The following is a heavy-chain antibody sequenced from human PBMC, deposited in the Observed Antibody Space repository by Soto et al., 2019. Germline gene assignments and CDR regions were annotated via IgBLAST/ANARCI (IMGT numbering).Heavy chain of an antibody. CDR3: ARGVACDI. CDR2: INHSGST. J-gene: IGHJ3*02. CDR1: GGSFSGYY. V-gene: IGHV4-34*01. Sequence: QVQLQQWGAGLLKPSETLSLTCAVYGGSFSGYYWSWIRQPPGKGLEWIGEINHSGSTNYNPALKSRVTISVDTSKNQFSLKLSSVTAADTAVDYWARGVACDIWGQGTMVTVSA.